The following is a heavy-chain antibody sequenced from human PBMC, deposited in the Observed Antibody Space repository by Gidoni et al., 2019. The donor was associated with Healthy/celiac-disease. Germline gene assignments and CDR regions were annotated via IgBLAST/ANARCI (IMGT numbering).Heavy chain of an antibody. D-gene: IGHD3-3*02. CDR3: ARDRSGLVAISSWGAFDI. CDR2: IYYSGST. V-gene: IGHV4-59*01. CDR1: GGSISSYY. J-gene: IGHJ3*02. Sequence: QVQLQESGPGLVKPSETLSLTCTVSGGSISSYYWSWIRQPPGKGLEWIGYIYYSGSTNYNPSLKSRVTISVDTSKNQFSLKLSSVTAADTAVYYCARDRSGLVAISSWGAFDIWGQGTMVTVSS.